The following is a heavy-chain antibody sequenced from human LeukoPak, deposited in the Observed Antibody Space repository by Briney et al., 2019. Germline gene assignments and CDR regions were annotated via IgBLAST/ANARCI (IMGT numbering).Heavy chain of an antibody. CDR1: GFTVSNNY. J-gene: IGHJ4*02. V-gene: IGHV3-66*01. Sequence: GGSLRLSCAASGFTVSNNYMSWVRQAPGKGLEWVSVIYSGGSTYYADSVKGRFTVSRDNSKNTLYLQMNSLRAEDTAVYYCAATGKERWLQPNFDYWGQGTLVTVSS. D-gene: IGHD5-24*01. CDR3: AATGKERWLQPNFDY. CDR2: IYSGGST.